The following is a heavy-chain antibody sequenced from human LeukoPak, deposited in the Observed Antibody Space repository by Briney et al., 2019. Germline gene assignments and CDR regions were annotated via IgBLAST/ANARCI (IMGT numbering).Heavy chain of an antibody. Sequence: GASVKVSCKASGYTFTSYYMHWVRQAPGQGLEWMGIINPSGGSTSYAQKFQGRITMTRDMYTSTVYMELSSLRSEDTAVYYCARDRVAAAGTDYYYYMDVWGKGTTVTVSS. D-gene: IGHD6-13*01. CDR3: ARDRVAAAGTDYYYYMDV. CDR1: GYTFTSYY. J-gene: IGHJ6*03. V-gene: IGHV1-46*01. CDR2: INPSGGST.